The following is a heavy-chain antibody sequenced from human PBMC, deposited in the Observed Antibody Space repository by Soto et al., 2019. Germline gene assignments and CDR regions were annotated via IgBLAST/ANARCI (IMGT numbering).Heavy chain of an antibody. Sequence: QVQLVESGGGVVQPGRSLRLSCAASGFTFSSYAMHWLRQAPGKGLEWVAVISYDGSNKYYADSVKGRFTISSDNSKNTLYLQMNSLCAEDTAVYYCAREYDSSGYYYEWSGYYFDYWGKGTLVTVAS. CDR2: ISYDGSNK. D-gene: IGHD3-22*01. J-gene: IGHJ4*02. CDR1: GFTFSSYA. CDR3: AREYDSSGYYYEWSGYYFDY. V-gene: IGHV3-30*01.